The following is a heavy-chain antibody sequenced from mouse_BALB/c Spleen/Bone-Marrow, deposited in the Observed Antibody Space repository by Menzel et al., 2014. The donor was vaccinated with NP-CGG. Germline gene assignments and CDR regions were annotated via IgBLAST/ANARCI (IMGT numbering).Heavy chain of an antibody. V-gene: IGHV1-69*02. Sequence: QVQLKESGAELVKPGASVKLSCKASGYTFTSYWMHWVKQRPGQGLEWIGEIDPSDSYTNYNQKFKGKATLTVDKSSSTAYMQLSSLTSEDSAVYYCARGLYGNSSYWGQGTTLTVSS. D-gene: IGHD2-1*01. CDR1: GYTFTSYW. J-gene: IGHJ2*01. CDR2: IDPSDSYT. CDR3: ARGLYGNSSY.